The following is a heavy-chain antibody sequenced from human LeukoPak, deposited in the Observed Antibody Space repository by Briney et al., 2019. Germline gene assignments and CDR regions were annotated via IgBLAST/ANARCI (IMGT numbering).Heavy chain of an antibody. CDR1: GFTFSSYA. J-gene: IGHJ4*02. D-gene: IGHD2-15*01. Sequence: GRSLRLSCAASGFTFSSYAMHWVRQAPGKGLECVAVISYDGNNKFHADSVRGRLTISRDNSKSTLYLQMNSLGDEDTAVYYCARADIVAVVAAAALDYWGQGTLVTVSS. CDR3: ARADIVAVVAAAALDY. V-gene: IGHV3-30*04. CDR2: ISYDGNNK.